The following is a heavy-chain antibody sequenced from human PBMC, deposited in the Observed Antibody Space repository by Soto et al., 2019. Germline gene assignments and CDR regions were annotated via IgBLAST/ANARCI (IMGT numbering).Heavy chain of an antibody. D-gene: IGHD5-18*01. CDR2: ISTTGRYI. Sequence: EVQLVESGGGLVKPGGSLRLSCAASGFTFSDHSMNCVRQAPGKGFEWVSSISTTGRYIYYSDSMAGRFTISRDNAKNSLYLQINSLRGDDTAIYYCAAGTDTAMEQGADYWGQGTLVTVSS. V-gene: IGHV3-21*01. J-gene: IGHJ4*02. CDR3: AAGTDTAMEQGADY. CDR1: GFTFSDHS.